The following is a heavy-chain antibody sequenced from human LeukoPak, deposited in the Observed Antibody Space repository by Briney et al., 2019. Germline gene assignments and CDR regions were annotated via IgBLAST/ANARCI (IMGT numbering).Heavy chain of an antibody. D-gene: IGHD6-13*01. CDR3: ARDYFNRAAVRHEIGY. J-gene: IGHJ4*02. CDR1: GYDFITFD. Sequence: ASVKVSCKASGYDFITFDINWVRQAPGQGLEWMGGIIPIFGTASYAQKFQGRVTMTRDTSTSTVYMELSSLRSEDTAVYYCARDYFNRAAVRHEIGYWGQGTLVTVSS. V-gene: IGHV1-69*05. CDR2: IIPIFGTA.